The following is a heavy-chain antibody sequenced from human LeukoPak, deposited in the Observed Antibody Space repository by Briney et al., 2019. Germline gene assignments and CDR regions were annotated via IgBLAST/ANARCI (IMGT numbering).Heavy chain of an antibody. CDR1: GYTLSRYG. Sequence: ASVKVSCKASGYTLSRYGISWVRQAPGRGLEWMGWSSAYNENTNSALKVQGRVTMTTDTSTSTAYMELRSLRSDDTAVYYCARDLCSVEPAAPCYYFDYWGQGTLVTVSS. CDR2: SSAYNENT. V-gene: IGHV1-18*01. J-gene: IGHJ4*02. D-gene: IGHD2-2*01. CDR3: ARDLCSVEPAAPCYYFDY.